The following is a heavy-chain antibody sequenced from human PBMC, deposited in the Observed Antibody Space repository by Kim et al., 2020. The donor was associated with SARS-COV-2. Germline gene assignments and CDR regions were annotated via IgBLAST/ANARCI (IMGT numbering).Heavy chain of an antibody. CDR3: ARGIHQWLGVDV. Sequence: GGSLRLSCAASGFTFGGHDMHWVRQGSGKGLEWVSAIGTAGETSYSGSVKGRFIISRENGRNSLFLQMDSLKVGDTAVYYCARGIHQWLGVDVWGQGTTVTVSS. J-gene: IGHJ6*02. V-gene: IGHV3-13*04. D-gene: IGHD5-18*01. CDR2: IGTAGET. CDR1: GFTFGGHD.